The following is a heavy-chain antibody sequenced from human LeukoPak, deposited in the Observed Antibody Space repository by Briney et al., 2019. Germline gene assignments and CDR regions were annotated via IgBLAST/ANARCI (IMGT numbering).Heavy chain of an antibody. J-gene: IGHJ6*03. D-gene: IGHD2-21*01. CDR3: ARGPVVLIAMGGYMDV. Sequence: PSETLSLTCAVYGGSFSGHYWSWIRQPPGKGLEWIGYIFYSGTSNYSPSLKSRVTVSVDTSKNQFSLELRSVTAADTAVYYCARGPVVLIAMGGYMDVWGKGITVTVSS. CDR1: GGSFSGHY. CDR2: IFYSGTS. V-gene: IGHV4-59*11.